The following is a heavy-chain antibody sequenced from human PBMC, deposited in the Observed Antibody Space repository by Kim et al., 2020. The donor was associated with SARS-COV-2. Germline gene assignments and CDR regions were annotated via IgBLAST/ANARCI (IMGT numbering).Heavy chain of an antibody. D-gene: IGHD2-2*01. Sequence: SVKVSCKASGGTFSSYAISWVRQAPGQGLEWMGGIIPIFGTANYAQKFQGRVTITADESTSTAYMELSSLRSEDTAVYYCARDGGTYCSSTSCPPPYYFDYWGQGTLVTVSS. CDR2: IIPIFGTA. V-gene: IGHV1-69*13. CDR3: ARDGGTYCSSTSCPPPYYFDY. CDR1: GGTFSSYA. J-gene: IGHJ4*02.